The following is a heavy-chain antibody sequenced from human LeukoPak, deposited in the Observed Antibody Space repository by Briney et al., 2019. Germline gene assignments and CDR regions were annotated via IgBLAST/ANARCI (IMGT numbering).Heavy chain of an antibody. V-gene: IGHV4-4*07. CDR1: GGSFSGYY. CDR3: ARDKSLLAFPDAFDI. D-gene: IGHD2-15*01. J-gene: IGHJ3*02. Sequence: PSETLSLTCAVYGGSFSGYYWSWIRQPAGKGLEWIGRIYTSGSTNYNPSLKSRVTMSVDTSKNQFSLKLSSVTAADTAVYYCARDKSLLAFPDAFDIWGQGTMVTVSS. CDR2: IYTSGST.